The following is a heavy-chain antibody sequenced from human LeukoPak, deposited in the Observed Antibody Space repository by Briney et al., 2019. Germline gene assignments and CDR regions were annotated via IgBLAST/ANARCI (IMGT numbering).Heavy chain of an antibody. V-gene: IGHV1-69*04. Sequence: PGASVKVSCKASGGTFSSYAISWVRLAPGQGLEWMGRIIPILGIANYAQKFQGRVTITADKSTSTAYMELSSLRSEDTAVYYCASYGDAAFFFDYWGQGTLVTVSS. CDR2: IIPILGIA. J-gene: IGHJ4*02. CDR1: GGTFSSYA. CDR3: ASYGDAAFFFDY. D-gene: IGHD4-17*01.